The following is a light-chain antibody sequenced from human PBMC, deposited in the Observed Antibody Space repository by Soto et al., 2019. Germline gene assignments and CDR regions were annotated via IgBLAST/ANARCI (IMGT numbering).Light chain of an antibody. CDR1: QSLVYSDGFTY. Sequence: DVVMTQSPLSLPVTLGQPASISCRSSQSLVYSDGFTYLNWFQQRPGQSPRRLIYKVSNRDSGVPARFSGSGSGTDFALKISRVEAEDVGVYYCMQGTHWPITFGQGTRLEIK. CDR2: KVS. CDR3: MQGTHWPIT. J-gene: IGKJ5*01. V-gene: IGKV2-30*01.